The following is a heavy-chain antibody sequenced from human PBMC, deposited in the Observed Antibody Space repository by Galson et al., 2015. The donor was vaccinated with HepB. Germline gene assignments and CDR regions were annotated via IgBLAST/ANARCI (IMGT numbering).Heavy chain of an antibody. Sequence: LSLTCTVSGVSIGTYYWSWFRQSPGKRIEWIGYIYSDGTTTYSPSLKSRITISIDTSKRQLSLTVRSVTAADTAVYSCASHPDYGDYWGQGSLVTVSS. V-gene: IGHV4-59*08. CDR1: GVSIGTYY. CDR3: ASHPDYGDY. CDR2: IYSDGTT. J-gene: IGHJ4*01.